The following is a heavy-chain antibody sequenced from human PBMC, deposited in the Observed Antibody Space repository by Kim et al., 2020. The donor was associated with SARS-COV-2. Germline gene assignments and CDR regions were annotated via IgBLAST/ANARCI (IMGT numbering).Heavy chain of an antibody. CDR1: GFTFSSYG. CDR2: ISYDGSNK. D-gene: IGHD3-10*01. V-gene: IGHV3-30*03. CDR3: AITLRAGVAALDY. J-gene: IGHJ4*02. Sequence: GGSLRLSCAASGFTFSSYGMHWVRQAPGKGLEWVAVISYDGSNKYYADSVKGRFTISRDNSKNTLYLQMNSLRAEDTAVYYCAITLRAGVAALDYWGQGTLVTVSS.